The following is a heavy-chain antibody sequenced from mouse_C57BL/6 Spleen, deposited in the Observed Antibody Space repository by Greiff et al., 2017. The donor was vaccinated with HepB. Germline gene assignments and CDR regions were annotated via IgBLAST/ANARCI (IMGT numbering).Heavy chain of an antibody. CDR2: IHPNSGST. CDR3: ARVHDYSAWFAY. V-gene: IGHV1-64*01. CDR1: GYTFTSYW. D-gene: IGHD2-4*01. Sequence: QVQLQQPGAELVKPGASVKLSCKASGYTFTSYWMHWVKQRPGQGLEWIGMIHPNSGSTNYNEKFKSKATLTVDKSSSTAYMQLSSLTSEDSAVYYCARVHDYSAWFAYWGQGTLVTVSA. J-gene: IGHJ3*01.